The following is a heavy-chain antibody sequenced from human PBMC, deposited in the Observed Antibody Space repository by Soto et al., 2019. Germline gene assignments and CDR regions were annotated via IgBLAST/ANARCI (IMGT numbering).Heavy chain of an antibody. CDR2: IIPIFGTA. CDR3: ARDGHKYGITGTTGI. D-gene: IGHD1-20*01. J-gene: IGHJ3*02. V-gene: IGHV1-69*06. CDR1: GGTFSSYA. Sequence: ASVKVSCKASGGTFSSYAISWVRQAPGQGLEWMGGIIPIFGTANYAQKFQGRVTITADKSTSTAYMELSSLRSEDTAVYYCARDGHKYGITGTTGIWGQGTMVTVSS.